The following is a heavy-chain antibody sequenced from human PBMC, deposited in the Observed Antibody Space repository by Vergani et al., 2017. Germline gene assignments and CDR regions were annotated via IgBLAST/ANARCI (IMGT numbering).Heavy chain of an antibody. CDR1: GYSFTNYW. V-gene: IGHV5-51*01. Sequence: EVQLVQSGAEVKKPGESLKISCKGSGYSFTNYWIGWVRQMPGKGLEWLGIIYPGDSDTRSSPSFQGQFTIAADKSISTAYLQWSSLKASDTAMYYCARQASIAVAGVYYYGMDVWGQGTTVTVSS. CDR3: ARQASIAVAGVYYYGMDV. J-gene: IGHJ6*02. CDR2: IYPGDSDT. D-gene: IGHD6-19*01.